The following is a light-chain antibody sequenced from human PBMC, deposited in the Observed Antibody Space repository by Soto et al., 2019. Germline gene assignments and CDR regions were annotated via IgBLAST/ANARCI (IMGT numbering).Light chain of an antibody. Sequence: DILMTQSPSTLSASVGDRVTITCRASQSISSWLAWYQQKPGKAPKLLIYDASSLESGVQSRFSGSGSGTEFTLTISSLQPDDFATYSCQQYNSYSPWTFGHGTQVXIK. V-gene: IGKV1-5*01. CDR3: QQYNSYSPWT. J-gene: IGKJ1*01. CDR1: QSISSW. CDR2: DAS.